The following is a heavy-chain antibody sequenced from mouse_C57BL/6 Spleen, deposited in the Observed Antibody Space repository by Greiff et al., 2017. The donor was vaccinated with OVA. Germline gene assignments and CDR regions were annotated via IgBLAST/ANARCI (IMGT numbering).Heavy chain of an antibody. V-gene: IGHV1-59*01. CDR3: ARPAYSNLFAY. D-gene: IGHD2-5*01. CDR2: IDPSDSYT. CDR1: GYTFTSYW. Sequence: QVQLQQPGAELVRPGTSVKLSCKASGYTFTSYWMHWVKQRPGQGLEWIGVIDPSDSYTNYNQKFKGKATLTVDTSSSTAYMQLSSLTSEDSAVYCCARPAYSNLFAYWGQGTLVTVSA. J-gene: IGHJ3*01.